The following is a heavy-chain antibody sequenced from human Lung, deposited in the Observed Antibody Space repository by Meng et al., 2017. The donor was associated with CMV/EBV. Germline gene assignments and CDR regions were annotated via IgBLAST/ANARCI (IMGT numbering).Heavy chain of an antibody. CDR2: IYHSGST. J-gene: IGHJ4*02. V-gene: IGHV4-4*02. Sequence: VQLQESGPGLVKPSGTLSLTTASRGGSISSSNWWSWGRQPPGKGLEWIGEIYHSGSTNYNPSLKSRVTISVDKSKNQFSLKLSSVTAADTAVYYCARVVTALWGYYFDYWGQGTLVTVSS. D-gene: IGHD2-21*02. CDR1: GGSISSSNW. CDR3: ARVVTALWGYYFDY.